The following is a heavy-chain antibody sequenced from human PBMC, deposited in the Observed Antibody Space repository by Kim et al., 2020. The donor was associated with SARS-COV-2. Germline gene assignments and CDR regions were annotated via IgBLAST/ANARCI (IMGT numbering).Heavy chain of an antibody. D-gene: IGHD3-10*01. V-gene: IGHV3-23*01. J-gene: IGHJ4*02. CDR3: AKFGGRLADFDY. Sequence: YYADSGKGRFTISRDHSKNPLYLQMNSLRAEDTAVYYCAKFGGRLADFDYWGQGTLVTVSS.